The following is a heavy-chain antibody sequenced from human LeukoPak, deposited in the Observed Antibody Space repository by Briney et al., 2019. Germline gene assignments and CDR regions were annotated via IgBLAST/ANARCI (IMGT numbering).Heavy chain of an antibody. CDR2: IYSGGST. V-gene: IGHV3-66*02. D-gene: IGHD3-10*01. CDR1: GFTVSSNY. CDR3: GREGGTFGGQFEF. J-gene: IGHJ4*02. Sequence: GGSLRLSCAASGFTVSSNYVSWVRQAPGRGLEWVSVIYSGGSTYYADSVKGRFTISRDNSKNTLYLQMNSLRAEDTAVYYCGREGGTFGGQFEFWGQGTLVNVFS.